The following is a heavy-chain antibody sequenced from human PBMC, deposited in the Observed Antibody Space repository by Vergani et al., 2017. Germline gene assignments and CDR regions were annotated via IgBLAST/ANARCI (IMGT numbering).Heavy chain of an antibody. CDR3: ASRKYYYGSGSPVGDAFDI. V-gene: IGHV3-74*01. J-gene: IGHJ3*02. CDR1: GFTFSSYW. Sequence: EVQLVESGGGLVQPGGSLRLSCAASGFTFSSYWMHWVRQAPGKGLVWVSRINSDGSSTSYADSVKGRFTISRDNAKNTLYLQMNSLRAEDTAVYYCASRKYYYGSGSPVGDAFDIWGQGTMVTVSS. D-gene: IGHD3-10*01. CDR2: INSDGSST.